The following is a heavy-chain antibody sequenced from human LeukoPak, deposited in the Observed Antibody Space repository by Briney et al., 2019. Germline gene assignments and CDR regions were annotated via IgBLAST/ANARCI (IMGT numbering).Heavy chain of an antibody. CDR1: GCTFSSYA. Sequence: PGGSLRLSCAASGCTFSSYAMSWVRQAPGKGLEWVSAISGSGGSTYYADSVKGRFTISRDNSKNTLYLQMNSRKAEDTAVYYCANDPPLLDDYGDSWAVGSDYYYYGMDLWRQGTTVTVSS. CDR2: ISGSGGST. D-gene: IGHD4-17*01. V-gene: IGHV3-23*01. J-gene: IGHJ6*02. CDR3: ANDPPLLDDYGDSWAVGSDYYYYGMDL.